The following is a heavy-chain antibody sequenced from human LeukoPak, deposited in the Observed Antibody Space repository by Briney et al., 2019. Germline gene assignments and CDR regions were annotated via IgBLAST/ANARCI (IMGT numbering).Heavy chain of an antibody. V-gene: IGHV3-30*02. D-gene: IGHD6-13*01. CDR1: GFTFSSYG. Sequence: PGGSLRLSCAASGFTFSSYGMHWVRQAPGKGLEWVAFIRYDGSNKYYADSVKGRFTISRDNSKNTLYLQMNSLRAEDTAVYYCAIPPSSSWPDLFQHWGQGTLVTVSS. CDR3: AIPPSSSWPDLFQH. CDR2: IRYDGSNK. J-gene: IGHJ1*01.